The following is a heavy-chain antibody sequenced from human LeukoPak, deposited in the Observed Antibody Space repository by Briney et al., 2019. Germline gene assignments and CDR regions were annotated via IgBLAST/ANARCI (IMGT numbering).Heavy chain of an antibody. CDR1: GFTVSSNY. V-gene: IGHV3-66*01. J-gene: IGHJ6*02. CDR2: IHSGGDT. CDR3: AGTTVVTPWDFYYGMDV. Sequence: GGSLRPSCAASGFTVSSNYMSWVRQAPGKGLEWVSVIHSGGDTYYADSVKGRFIISRDNSKNTLYLQMNSLRAEDRAVYYCAGTTVVTPWDFYYGMDVWGQGTTVTVSS. D-gene: IGHD4-23*01.